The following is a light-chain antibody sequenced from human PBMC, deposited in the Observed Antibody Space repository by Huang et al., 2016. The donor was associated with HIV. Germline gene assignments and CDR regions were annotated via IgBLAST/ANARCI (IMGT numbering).Light chain of an antibody. Sequence: DIQMTQSPSTLYASVGDRVTITCRASQSVSSWFAWYQQKPGKAPKVLIYKASSLESGVPSRFSGSGSETEFTLTISSLQPDDFATYYCQQYNSYPTFGQGTKVEIK. CDR3: QQYNSYPT. V-gene: IGKV1-5*03. CDR2: KAS. CDR1: QSVSSW. J-gene: IGKJ1*01.